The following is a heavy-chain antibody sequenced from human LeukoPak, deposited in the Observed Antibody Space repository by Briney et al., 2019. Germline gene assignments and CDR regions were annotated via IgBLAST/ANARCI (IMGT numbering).Heavy chain of an antibody. V-gene: IGHV3-23*01. D-gene: IGHD3-16*01. CDR2: LRGDGET. CDR1: GFIFRDYA. J-gene: IGHJ4*02. CDR3: AKASWVSSADAVL. Sequence: GGSLRLSCVASGFIFRDYAMSWVRQTPAGGLEGVSSLRGDGETFYTDSVKGRFTLSRDHSRNTVYLQLSNLRVEDTAVYYCAKASWVSSADAVLWGQGTLVTVS.